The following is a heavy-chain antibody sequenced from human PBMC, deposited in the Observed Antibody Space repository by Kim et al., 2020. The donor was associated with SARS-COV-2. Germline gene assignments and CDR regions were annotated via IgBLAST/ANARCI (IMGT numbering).Heavy chain of an antibody. CDR1: VYSFTSYC. D-gene: IGHD3-16*01. CDR3: ARLPAPSPRGSYFDY. Sequence: GESLKISCKGSVYSFTSYCIGWVRQMPGKGLEWMGIIYPGDSDTRYSPSFQGLVTISADKSISTAYLQWSSLKASDTSMYYCARLPAPSPRGSYFDYWGQGTLVTLSS. CDR2: IYPGDSDT. V-gene: IGHV5-51*01. J-gene: IGHJ4*03.